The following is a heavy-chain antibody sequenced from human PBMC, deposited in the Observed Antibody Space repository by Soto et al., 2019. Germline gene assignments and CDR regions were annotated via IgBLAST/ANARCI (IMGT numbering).Heavy chain of an antibody. V-gene: IGHV4-59*01. CDR2: IYYSGST. CDR3: ARAPYYDIWSGYRDNWFDP. D-gene: IGHD3-3*01. CDR1: GGSMSSYY. Sequence: SETLSLTCTVSGGSMSSYYWSWIRQPPGKGLEWIGYIYYSGSTDYNPSLKSRVTISVDTSKNQLTLKLSSVTAADTAVYYCARAPYYDIWSGYRDNWFDPWGQGTLVTVSS. J-gene: IGHJ5*02.